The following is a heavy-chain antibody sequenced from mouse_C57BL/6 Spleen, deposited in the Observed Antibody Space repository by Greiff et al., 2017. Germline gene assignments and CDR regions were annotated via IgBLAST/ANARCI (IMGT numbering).Heavy chain of an antibody. CDR3: ARSPYGNYLDY. V-gene: IGHV1-64*01. D-gene: IGHD2-1*01. Sequence: QVHVKQPGAELVKPGASVKLSCKASGYTFTSYWMHWVKQRPGQGLEWIGMIHPNSGSTNYNEKFKSKATLTVDKSSSTAYMQLSSLTSEDSAVYYCARSPYGNYLDYWGQGTTLTVSS. J-gene: IGHJ2*01. CDR1: GYTFTSYW. CDR2: IHPNSGST.